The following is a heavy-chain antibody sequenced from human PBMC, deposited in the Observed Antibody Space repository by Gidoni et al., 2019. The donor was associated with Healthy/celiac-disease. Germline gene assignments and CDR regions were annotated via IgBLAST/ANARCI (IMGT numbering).Heavy chain of an antibody. CDR2: IIPIFGTA. CDR1: GGTFSSYD. D-gene: IGHD3-22*01. Sequence: QVQLVQSGAEVKKTGSSVKVSCKASGGTFSSYDISWVRQAPGQGLEWMGGIIPIFGTAHYAQKFQGRVTITADESTSTAYMELSSLRSEDTAVYYCARVPPQYYYDSSGYAFDIWGQGTMVTVSS. CDR3: ARVPPQYYYDSSGYAFDI. J-gene: IGHJ3*02. V-gene: IGHV1-69*01.